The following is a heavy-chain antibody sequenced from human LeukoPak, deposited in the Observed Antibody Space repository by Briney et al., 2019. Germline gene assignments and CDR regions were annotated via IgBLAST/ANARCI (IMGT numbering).Heavy chain of an antibody. CDR1: GYTFTSYG. D-gene: IGHD3-22*01. CDR3: ARVVYYDSSGTWGSFDY. J-gene: IGHJ4*02. V-gene: IGHV1-18*01. Sequence: ASVKVSCKASGYTFTSYGISWVRQAPGQGREWMGWISAYNGNTNYAQKLQGRVTMTTDTSTSTAYMELRSLRSDDTAVYYCARVVYYDSSGTWGSFDYWGQGTLVTVSS. CDR2: ISAYNGNT.